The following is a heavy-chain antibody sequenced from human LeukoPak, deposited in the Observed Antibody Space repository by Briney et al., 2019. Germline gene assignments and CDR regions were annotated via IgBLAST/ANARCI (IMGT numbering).Heavy chain of an antibody. CDR1: GFTFSSYG. CDR2: ISGSGGST. Sequence: PGGSLRLSCAASGFTFSSYGMSWVRQAPGKGLEWVSAISGSGGSTYYADSVKGRFTISRDNSKNTLYLQMNSLRAEDTAVYYCANEGGYSYGLYAYYYMDVWGKGTTVTISS. V-gene: IGHV3-23*01. CDR3: ANEGGYSYGLYAYYYMDV. D-gene: IGHD5-18*01. J-gene: IGHJ6*03.